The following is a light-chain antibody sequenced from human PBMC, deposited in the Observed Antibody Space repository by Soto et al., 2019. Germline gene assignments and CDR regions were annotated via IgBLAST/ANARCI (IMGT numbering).Light chain of an antibody. J-gene: IGKJ1*01. V-gene: IGKV1-39*01. CDR3: QQCYSTPRT. CDR1: QNINIH. CDR2: AAS. Sequence: DIQMTQSPSSLSASVGDRVTITCRASQNINIHLNWYQQKPGKAPKLLIFAASTLQSGVPSWFSGSGSGTDFTLTISSLQPEDFATYYCQQCYSTPRTFGQGTKVEIK.